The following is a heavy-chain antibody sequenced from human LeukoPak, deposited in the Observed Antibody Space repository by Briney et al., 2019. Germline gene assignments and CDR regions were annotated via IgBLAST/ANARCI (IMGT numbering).Heavy chain of an antibody. CDR3: AREGIGSYYFDY. Sequence: GGSLRLSCAASGFTVSSNYMSWVRQAPGKGLEWVSVIHSGGSTYYADSVKGRFTISRDNSKNTLYLQMNSLRAEDTAVYYCAREGIGSYYFDYWGQGTLVTVSS. D-gene: IGHD2-15*01. CDR2: IHSGGST. J-gene: IGHJ4*02. CDR1: GFTVSSNY. V-gene: IGHV3-66*01.